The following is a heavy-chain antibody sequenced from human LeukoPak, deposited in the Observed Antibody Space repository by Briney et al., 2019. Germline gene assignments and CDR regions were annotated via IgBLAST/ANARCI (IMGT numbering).Heavy chain of an antibody. D-gene: IGHD3-3*01. CDR3: TTSRRITIFGVVSFDY. J-gene: IGHJ4*02. CDR1: GFTFSNAW. CDR2: IKSKTDGGTT. Sequence: KPGGSLGLSCAASGFTFSNAWMSWVRQAPGKGLEWVGRIKSKTDGGTTDYAAPVKGRFTISRDDSKNTLYLQMNSLKTEDTAVYYCTTSRRITIFGVVSFDYWGQGTLVTVSS. V-gene: IGHV3-15*01.